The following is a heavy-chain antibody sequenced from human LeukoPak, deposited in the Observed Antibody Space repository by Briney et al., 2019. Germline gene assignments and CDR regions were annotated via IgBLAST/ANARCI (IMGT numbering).Heavy chain of an antibody. Sequence: PGGSLRLSCVASGFPFSTYWMHWVRQAPGKGLVWVSRVNTDGTSTTYADSVKGRFTISRDNAKNTLYLQMNSLRAEDTAVYYCARGSNSSSFRYYFDNWGQGTLVTVSS. J-gene: IGHJ4*02. CDR3: ARGSNSSSFRYYFDN. CDR2: VNTDGTST. CDR1: GFPFSTYW. D-gene: IGHD6-6*01. V-gene: IGHV3-74*01.